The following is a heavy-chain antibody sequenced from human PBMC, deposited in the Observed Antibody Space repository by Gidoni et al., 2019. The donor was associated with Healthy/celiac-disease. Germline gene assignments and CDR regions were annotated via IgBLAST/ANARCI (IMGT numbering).Heavy chain of an antibody. CDR3: ARDPIAAAGPPLGWFDP. CDR1: GFTFSSYS. CDR2: ISSRRSYI. V-gene: IGHV3-21*01. J-gene: IGHJ5*02. D-gene: IGHD6-13*01. Sequence: EVQLVESGGGLVKPGGSLILSFAASGFTFSSYSMTWVRQAPGKGLECVSSISSRRSYIYYAESVKGRFTISRDNAKNSLYLQMNSLRAEDTAVYYCARDPIAAAGPPLGWFDPWGQGTLVTVSS.